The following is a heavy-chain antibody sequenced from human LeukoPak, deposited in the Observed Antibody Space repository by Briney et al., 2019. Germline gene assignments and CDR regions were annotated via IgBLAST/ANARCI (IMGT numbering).Heavy chain of an antibody. J-gene: IGHJ4*02. Sequence: PSETLSLTCAVYGGSFSGYYWSWIRQPPGKGLEWIGEINHSGSTNYNPSLKSRVTISVDTSKNQFSLKLSSVTAADTAVYYCAREKPYYYDSSGYPFDCWGQGTLVTVSS. D-gene: IGHD3-22*01. V-gene: IGHV4-34*01. CDR3: AREKPYYYDSSGYPFDC. CDR2: INHSGST. CDR1: GGSFSGYY.